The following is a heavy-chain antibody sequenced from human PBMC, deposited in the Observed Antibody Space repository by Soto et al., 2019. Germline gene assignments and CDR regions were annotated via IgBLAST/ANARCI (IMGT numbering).Heavy chain of an antibody. V-gene: IGHV1-2*02. D-gene: IGHD6-13*01. CDR1: GYTFTGYY. CDR2: INPNSGGT. J-gene: IGHJ6*02. CDR3: ASVRQQLVRHYYGMDV. Sequence: ASVKVSCKAPGYTFTGYYMHWVRQAPGQGLEWMGWINPNSGGTNYAQKFQGRVTMTRDTSISTAYMELSRLRSDDTAVYYCASVRQQLVRHYYGMDVWGQGTTVTVS.